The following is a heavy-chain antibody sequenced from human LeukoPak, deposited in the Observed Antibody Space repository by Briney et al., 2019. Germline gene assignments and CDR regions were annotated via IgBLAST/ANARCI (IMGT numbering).Heavy chain of an antibody. D-gene: IGHD6-13*01. J-gene: IGHJ2*01. CDR3: ARDGGIAAAITPKPNWYFDL. CDR2: IYHSGST. V-gene: IGHV4-38-2*02. Sequence: SETLSLTCTVSGYSISSGYYWGWIRQPPGKGLEWIGSIYHSGSTYYNPSLKSRVTISVDTSKNQFSLKLSSVTAADTAVYYRARDGGIAAAITPKPNWYFDLWGRGTLSLSPQ. CDR1: GYSISSGYY.